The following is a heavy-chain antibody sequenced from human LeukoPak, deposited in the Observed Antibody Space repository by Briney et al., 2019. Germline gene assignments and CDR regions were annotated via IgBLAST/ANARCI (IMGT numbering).Heavy chain of an antibody. Sequence: PGGSLRLSCAASGFTFSSYAMSWVRQAPGKGLEWVSAISGSDGSTYYADSVKGRFTISRDNSKNTAYLQMNSLRAEDTAVYYCATSTGSGTPWGYWGQGTLVTVSS. J-gene: IGHJ4*02. CDR1: GFTFSSYA. V-gene: IGHV3-23*01. CDR2: ISGSDGST. CDR3: ATSTGSGTPWGY. D-gene: IGHD3-10*01.